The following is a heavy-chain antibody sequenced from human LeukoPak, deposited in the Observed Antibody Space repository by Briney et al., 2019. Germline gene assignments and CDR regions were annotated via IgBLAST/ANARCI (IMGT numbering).Heavy chain of an antibody. V-gene: IGHV3-30*02. D-gene: IGHD3-3*01. CDR3: AKDRRIFGVVNWFDP. Sequence: GGSLRLSCAASGFTFSSYGMHWVRQAPGKGLEWVAFIRYDGSNKYYADSVKGRFTISRDNSKNTLYLQMNSLRAEDTAVYYCAKDRRIFGVVNWFDPWGQGTLVIVSS. CDR2: IRYDGSNK. J-gene: IGHJ5*02. CDR1: GFTFSSYG.